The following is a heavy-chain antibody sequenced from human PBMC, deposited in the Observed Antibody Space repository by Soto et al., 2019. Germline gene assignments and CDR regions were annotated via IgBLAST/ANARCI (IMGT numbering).Heavy chain of an antibody. D-gene: IGHD1-1*01. Sequence: SETLSLTCAVSGYSISSSNWWGWIRQPPGKGLEWIGYIYYSGSTYYNPSLKSRVTMSVDTSKNQFSLKLSSVTAVDTAVYYCARNVYNWNGSNSYYYGMDVWGQGTTVTVSS. CDR3: ARNVYNWNGSNSYYYGMDV. J-gene: IGHJ6*02. CDR1: GYSISSSNW. V-gene: IGHV4-28*01. CDR2: IYYSGST.